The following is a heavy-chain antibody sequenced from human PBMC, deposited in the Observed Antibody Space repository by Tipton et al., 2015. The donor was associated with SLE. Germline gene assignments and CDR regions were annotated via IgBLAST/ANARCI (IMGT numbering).Heavy chain of an antibody. J-gene: IGHJ3*02. CDR3: AREAAGYGSGTPRAFDI. CDR2: IYYSGST. V-gene: IGHV4-39*07. D-gene: IGHD3-10*01. Sequence: TLSLTCTVSGGSISSISHYWGWIRQPPGKGLEWIGSIYYSGSTYYNPSLKSRVTISVDTSKNQFSLKLSSATAADTAVYYCAREAAGYGSGTPRAFDIWGQGTMVTVSS. CDR1: GGSISSISHY.